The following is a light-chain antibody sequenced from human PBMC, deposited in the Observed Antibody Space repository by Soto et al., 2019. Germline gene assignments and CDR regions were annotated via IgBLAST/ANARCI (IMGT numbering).Light chain of an antibody. V-gene: IGKV3-20*01. CDR1: RSIISSY. J-gene: IGKJ2*01. CDR2: GTS. CDR3: QQYGNSVPFT. Sequence: ESVLTQSPGTLSLSPGERATLSCRASRSIISSYLAWYQHKPGQAPRLLIYGTSSRATGIPDRFSGSVSGTDFTLTISRLEPEDFAVYYCQQYGNSVPFTFGQGTKREIK.